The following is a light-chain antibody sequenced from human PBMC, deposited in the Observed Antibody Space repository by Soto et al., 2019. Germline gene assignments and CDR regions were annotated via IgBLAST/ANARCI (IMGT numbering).Light chain of an antibody. CDR1: QSISTY. J-gene: IGKJ2*01. V-gene: IGKV1-5*03. CDR2: KAS. CDR3: QQYNSYSPYT. Sequence: DIPMTQSPFTLSASVGDRVTITCRASQSISTYLAWYQQKPGNAPKLLIYKASNLQSGVPSRFSGSGSGTEFTLTISSLQPDDFATYYCQQYNSYSPYTFGQGTNLEIK.